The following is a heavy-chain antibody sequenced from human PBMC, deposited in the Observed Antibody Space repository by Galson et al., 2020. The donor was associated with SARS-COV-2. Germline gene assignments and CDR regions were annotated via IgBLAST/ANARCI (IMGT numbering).Heavy chain of an antibody. CDR1: GYTFTGYY. CDR2: INPQTGVT. J-gene: IGHJ6*02. V-gene: IGHV1-2*02. Sequence: ASVKVSCKTSGYTFTGYYIHWVRQAPGQGLEWVGWINPQTGVTDYAQEFQGRVTVTSDRSNSTGYMELNGLKSDDTAVYYCAIQPRIVAVGYHYYYGLKFWGQGTTVTVSS. D-gene: IGHD6-13*01. CDR3: AIQPRIVAVGYHYYYGLKF.